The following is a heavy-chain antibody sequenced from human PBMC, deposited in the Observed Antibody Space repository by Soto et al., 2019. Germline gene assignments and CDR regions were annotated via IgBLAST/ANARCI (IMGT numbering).Heavy chain of an antibody. CDR2: IYPGDSDT. J-gene: IGHJ6*02. V-gene: IGHV5-51*01. CDR1: GYSFTSYW. CDR3: AGGGVRGVITRTRDYYGMDV. Sequence: PGESLKISCKGSGYSFTSYWIGGVRQMPGKGLEWMGIIYPGDSDTRYSPSFQGQVTISADKSISTAYLQWSSLKASDTAMYYCAGGGVRGVITRTRDYYGMDVWGQGTTVTVSS. D-gene: IGHD3-10*01.